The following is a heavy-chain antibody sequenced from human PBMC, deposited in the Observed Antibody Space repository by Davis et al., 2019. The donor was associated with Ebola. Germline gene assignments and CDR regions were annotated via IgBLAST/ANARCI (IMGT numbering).Heavy chain of an antibody. CDR2: IYSGGST. D-gene: IGHD3-10*01. Sequence: PGGSLRLSCAASGFTVSSNYMSWVRQAPGKGLEWVSVIYSGGSTYYADSVKGRFTISRDNSKNTLYLQMNSLRAEDTAVYYCAKSPFAHYYYYGMDVWGQGTTVTVSS. J-gene: IGHJ6*02. V-gene: IGHV3-66*01. CDR1: GFTVSSNY. CDR3: AKSPFAHYYYYGMDV.